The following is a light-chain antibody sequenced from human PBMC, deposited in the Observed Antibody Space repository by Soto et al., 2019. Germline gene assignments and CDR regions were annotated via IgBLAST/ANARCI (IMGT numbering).Light chain of an antibody. V-gene: IGKV3-15*01. CDR1: QSVSSN. CDR3: QQYNNWPYT. Sequence: EIVMTQSPATLSVSPGERATLSCRASQSVSSNLAWYQQKPGQAPRLLISGASTTATGIPARFSGSGSGTEFTLTISSLQSEDFAVYYCQQYNNWPYTFGQGTKLEIK. CDR2: GAS. J-gene: IGKJ2*01.